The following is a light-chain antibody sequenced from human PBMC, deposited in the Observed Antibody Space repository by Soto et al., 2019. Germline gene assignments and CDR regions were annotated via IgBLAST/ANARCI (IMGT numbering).Light chain of an antibody. CDR3: QHANRFPWT. CDR1: QDISHW. V-gene: IGKV1-12*01. Sequence: DIQMTQSPSSVSASVGDRVTISCRASQDISHWLAWYQQEPGKAPKLLIYAASSLQSGVPSRFSGSGSGTDFTLTISSLQPEDFATYFCQHANRFPWTFGQGTKVEIK. J-gene: IGKJ1*01. CDR2: AAS.